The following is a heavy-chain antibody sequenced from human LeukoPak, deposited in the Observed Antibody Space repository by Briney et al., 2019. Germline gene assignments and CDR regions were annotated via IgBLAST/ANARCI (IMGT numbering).Heavy chain of an antibody. CDR1: GGSFSGYY. D-gene: IGHD6-13*01. Sequence: PSETLSLTCAVYGGSFSGYYWSWIRQPPGKGLEWIGEINHSGSTNYNPSLKSRVTISVDTSKNQFSLKLSSVTAADTAVFYCARRSPSSSWFFWGQGILVTVSS. CDR2: INHSGST. CDR3: ARRSPSSSWFF. V-gene: IGHV4-34*01. J-gene: IGHJ4*02.